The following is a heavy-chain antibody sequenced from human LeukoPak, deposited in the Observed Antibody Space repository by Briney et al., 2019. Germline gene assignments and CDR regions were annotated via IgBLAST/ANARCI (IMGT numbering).Heavy chain of an antibody. CDR3: AKDARRDGYNYDY. CDR2: ISYDGSNK. CDR1: GFTFSSYG. J-gene: IGHJ4*02. D-gene: IGHD5-24*01. V-gene: IGHV3-30*18. Sequence: GGSLRLSCAASGFTFSSYGMHWVRQAPGKGLEWVAVISYDGSNKYYADSVKGRFTISRDNSKNTLYLQMNSLRAEDTAVYYCAKDARRDGYNYDYWGQGTLVTVSS.